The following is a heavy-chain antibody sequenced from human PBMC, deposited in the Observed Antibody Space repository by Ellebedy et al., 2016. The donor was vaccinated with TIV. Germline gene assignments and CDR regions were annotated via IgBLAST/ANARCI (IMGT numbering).Heavy chain of an antibody. J-gene: IGHJ6*02. D-gene: IGHD3-10*01. CDR3: AKGSYNAMDV. CDR1: GHRFTSYV. CDR2: INVGNGNT. V-gene: IGHV1-3*01. Sequence: AASVKVSCKASGHRFTSYVIHWVRQAPGQGLEWMGWINVGNGNTQNSQKFQGSVTIARATSASTVYMEVSGVRSEDTAVYYCAKGSYNAMDVWGQGTTVTVSS.